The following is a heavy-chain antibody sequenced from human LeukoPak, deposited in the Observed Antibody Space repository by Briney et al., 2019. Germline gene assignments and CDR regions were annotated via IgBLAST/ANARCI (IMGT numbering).Heavy chain of an antibody. V-gene: IGHV4-39*01. J-gene: IGHJ4*02. CDR3: ASLHNFDLYY. CDR1: GGSISSTSYY. Sequence: PSETLSLTCTVSGGSISSTSYYWGWIRQPPGKGLEWIGSIYYSGNTYYNPSLKSRVSISVDTSKNQFSLKMSSVTAADTAVYYCASLHNFDLYYWGQGTLVTVSS. D-gene: IGHD3-9*01. CDR2: IYYSGNT.